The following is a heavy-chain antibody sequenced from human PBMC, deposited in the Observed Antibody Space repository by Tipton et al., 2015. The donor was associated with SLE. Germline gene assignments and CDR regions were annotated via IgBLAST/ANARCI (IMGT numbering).Heavy chain of an antibody. V-gene: IGHV3-9*01. CDR1: GFTFANYG. CDR3: VRGESDFGVYLNY. J-gene: IGHJ4*02. CDR2: ITWNRDKV. Sequence: VQLVQSGGGLVQPGRSLRLSCAASGFTFANYGMHWVRLAPGKGLEWVSGITWNRDKVAYADSVKGRFTISRDNVKNTLYLQMNTLRTEDTAVYYCVRGESDFGVYLNYWGQGTLVTVSS. D-gene: IGHD3-3*01.